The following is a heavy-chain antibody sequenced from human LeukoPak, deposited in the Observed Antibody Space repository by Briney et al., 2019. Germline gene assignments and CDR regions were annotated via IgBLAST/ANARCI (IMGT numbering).Heavy chain of an antibody. Sequence: GASVKVSRTASGYTFTRYNIKSVRPAPGRGVEWVGWINPNRGNTGYAQKFQGRATITRNTPISTSSMELDRLRSEDTAVYSCVAGTIDWGQGTLATVSS. J-gene: IGHJ4*02. CDR3: VAGTID. CDR2: INPNRGNT. D-gene: IGHD6-19*01. V-gene: IGHV1-8*03. CDR1: GYTFTRYN.